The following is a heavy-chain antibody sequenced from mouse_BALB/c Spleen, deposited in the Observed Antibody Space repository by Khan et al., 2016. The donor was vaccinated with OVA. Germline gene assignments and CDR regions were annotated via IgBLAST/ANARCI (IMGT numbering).Heavy chain of an antibody. Sequence: QMQLQQSGPGLMAPSQSLSITCTVSGYSLSRYNIHWVRQPPGKGLEWLGMIWGGGGTDYNSTLKIRLSISKDNSKSQVFLKMNSLQTDDTAMYYSARAYYRYDVYYAMDYWGQGTSVTVSS. CDR3: ARAYYRYDVYYAMDY. V-gene: IGHV2-6-4*01. D-gene: IGHD2-14*01. CDR2: IWGGGGT. CDR1: GYSLSRYN. J-gene: IGHJ4*01.